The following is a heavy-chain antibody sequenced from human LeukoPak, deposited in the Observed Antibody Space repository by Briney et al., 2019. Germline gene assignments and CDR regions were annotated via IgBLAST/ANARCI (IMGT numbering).Heavy chain of an antibody. CDR3: ARDAVSGTAYYYGMDV. Sequence: GGSLRLSCVASGFTVSSNYMSWVHQAPGKGLEWVSVIYSSGSTYHADSVKGRFTISRDKSKNTLYLQMNSLRAEDTAVYYCARDAVSGTAYYYGMDVWGQGTTVTVSS. CDR2: IYSSGST. V-gene: IGHV3-66*01. D-gene: IGHD6-19*01. CDR1: GFTVSSNY. J-gene: IGHJ6*02.